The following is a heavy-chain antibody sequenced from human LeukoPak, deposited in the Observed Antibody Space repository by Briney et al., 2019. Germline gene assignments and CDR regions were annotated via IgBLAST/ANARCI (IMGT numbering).Heavy chain of an antibody. Sequence: ASVKVSCKASGYTFTSYDINWVRQATGQGLEWMGWMNPNSGNTGYAQKFQGRVTMTEDTSTDTAYMELSSLRYEDTAVYYCATDLARLDFWSGYPYSGGYDYWGQGTLVTVSS. J-gene: IGHJ4*02. CDR1: GYTFTSYD. CDR3: ATDLARLDFWSGYPYSGGYDY. V-gene: IGHV1-8*01. CDR2: MNPNSGNT. D-gene: IGHD3-3*01.